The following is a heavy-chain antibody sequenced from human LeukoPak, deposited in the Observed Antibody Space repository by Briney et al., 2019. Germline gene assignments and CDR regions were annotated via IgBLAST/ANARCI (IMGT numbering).Heavy chain of an antibody. CDR2: INHSGST. CDR1: GGSFSGYY. V-gene: IGHV4-34*01. Sequence: SETLSLTCAVYGGSFSGYYSSWIRQPPGKGLEWIGEINHSGSTNYNPSLKSRVTISVDTSKNQFSLKLSSVTAADTAVYYCARSITMVRGVYYYGMDVWGKGTTVTVSS. J-gene: IGHJ6*04. D-gene: IGHD3-10*01. CDR3: ARSITMVRGVYYYGMDV.